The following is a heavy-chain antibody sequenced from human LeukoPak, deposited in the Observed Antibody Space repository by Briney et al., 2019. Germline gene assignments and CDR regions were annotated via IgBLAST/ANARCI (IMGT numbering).Heavy chain of an antibody. CDR3: ASGRMATIYDY. CDR1: GYSFTNYW. CDR2: IDPSDSYT. J-gene: IGHJ4*02. Sequence: GESLQISCKGSGYSFTNYWISWVRQMPGKGLEWMGRIDPSDSYTNYSPSFQGHVTISADKSISTAYLQWSSLKASDIAMYYCASGRMATIYDYWGQGTLVTVSS. D-gene: IGHD5-24*01. V-gene: IGHV5-10-1*01.